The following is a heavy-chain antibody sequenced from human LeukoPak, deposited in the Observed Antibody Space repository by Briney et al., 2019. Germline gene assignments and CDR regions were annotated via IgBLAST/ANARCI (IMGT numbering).Heavy chain of an antibody. D-gene: IGHD3-16*02. CDR3: AKEDYVWGSYRSNPFDY. J-gene: IGHJ4*02. V-gene: IGHV3-74*01. Sequence: GGSLRLSCAASGFTFSSYWMHWVRQAPGKGLVWVSRINSDGSTTNYADSVRGRFTISRDNAKNTLYLQMNSLRAEDTAVYYCAKEDYVWGSYRSNPFDYWGQGTLVTVSS. CDR2: INSDGSTT. CDR1: GFTFSSYW.